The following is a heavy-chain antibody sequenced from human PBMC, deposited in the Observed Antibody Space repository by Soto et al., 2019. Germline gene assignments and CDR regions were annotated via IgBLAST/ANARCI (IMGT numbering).Heavy chain of an antibody. CDR2: INPNSGGT. J-gene: IGHJ4*02. D-gene: IGHD2-2*02. Sequence: ASVXVSFKSSLYSFTVYYMHLLLQAPGQGLDCMGWINPNSGGTNYAQKFQGRVTMTRDTSISTAYMELSRLRSDDTAVYYCARADLYCSSTSCYKIEADYWGPGTLVTVSS. CDR3: ARADLYCSSTSCYKIEADY. CDR1: LYSFTVYY. V-gene: IGHV1-2*02.